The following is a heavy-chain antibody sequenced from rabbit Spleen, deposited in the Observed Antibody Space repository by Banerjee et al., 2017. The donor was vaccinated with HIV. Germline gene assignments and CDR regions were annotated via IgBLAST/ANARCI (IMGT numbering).Heavy chain of an antibody. J-gene: IGHJ6*01. Sequence: QEQLTESGGDLVKPGASLTLTCKASGFSFSTSDCMSWVRQAPGKGLEWISCIAGSSSGFTYSATWAKGRFTCSKTSSTTVTLQMTSLTVADTATYFCARDTGSSFSSYGMDLWGPGTLVTVS. CDR2: IAGSSSGFT. D-gene: IGHD8-1*01. CDR1: GFSFSTSDC. CDR3: ARDTGSSFSSYGMDL. V-gene: IGHV1S45*01.